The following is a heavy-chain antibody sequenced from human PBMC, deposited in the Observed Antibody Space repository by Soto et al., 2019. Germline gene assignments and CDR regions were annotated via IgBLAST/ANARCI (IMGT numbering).Heavy chain of an antibody. CDR3: ARASSSTSSSGDYYGMDV. CDR1: GGSMSSYY. Sequence: SETLSLTCTVSGGSMSSYYWSWIRQPPGKGLEWIGYIYYSGSTNYNPSLKSRVTISVDTSKNQFSLKLSSVTAADTAVYYCARASSSTSSSGDYYGMDVWGQGTTVTVSS. V-gene: IGHV4-59*01. D-gene: IGHD2-2*01. CDR2: IYYSGST. J-gene: IGHJ6*02.